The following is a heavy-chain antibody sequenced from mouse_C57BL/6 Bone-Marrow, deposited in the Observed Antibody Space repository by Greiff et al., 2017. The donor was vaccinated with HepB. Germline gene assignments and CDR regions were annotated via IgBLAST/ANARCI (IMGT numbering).Heavy chain of an antibody. V-gene: IGHV2-5*01. D-gene: IGHD1-1*01. CDR3: AKSLSYYGSSPAWFAY. Sequence: VQGVESGPGLVQPSQSLSITCTVSGFSLTSYGVHWVRQSPGKGLEWLGVIWRGGSTDYNAAFMSRLSITKDNSKSQVFFKMNSLQADDTAIYYCAKSLSYYGSSPAWFAYWGQGTLVTVSA. CDR1: GFSLTSYG. CDR2: IWRGGST. J-gene: IGHJ3*01.